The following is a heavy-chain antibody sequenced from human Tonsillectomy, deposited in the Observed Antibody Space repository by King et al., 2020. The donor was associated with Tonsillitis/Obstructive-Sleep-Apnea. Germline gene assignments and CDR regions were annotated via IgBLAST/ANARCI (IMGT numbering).Heavy chain of an antibody. D-gene: IGHD3-16*01. CDR3: ASPYHSWGYFDY. V-gene: IGHV5-51*01. Sequence: VQLVESGAEVVRPGESLKISCKGSGYSFTSYWIGWVRQMSGKGLEWMGSIYPGDSDTRYSSSFQGQVTISADNSISTAYLQWSTLKTTDTAIYYCASPYHSWGYFDYWGQGTLVTVSS. CDR1: GYSFTSYW. J-gene: IGHJ4*02. CDR2: IYPGDSDT.